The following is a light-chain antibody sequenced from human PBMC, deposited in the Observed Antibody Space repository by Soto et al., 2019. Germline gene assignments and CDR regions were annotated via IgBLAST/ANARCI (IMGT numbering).Light chain of an antibody. V-gene: IGLV2-14*01. J-gene: IGLJ2*01. CDR1: SSDVGGYNY. CDR3: SSYTSSSTLV. Sequence: QSALTQPASVSGSPGQSITISCTATSSDVGGYNYVSWFQQYPGKAPKLMIYEVINRPSGVSNRFSGSKSGNTASLIISGLQAEDEADYYCSSYTSSSTLVFGGGTKVTV. CDR2: EVI.